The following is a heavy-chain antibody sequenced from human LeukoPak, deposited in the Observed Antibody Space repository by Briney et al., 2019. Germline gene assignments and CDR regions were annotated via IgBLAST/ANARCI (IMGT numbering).Heavy chain of an antibody. CDR2: IWYDGSNK. J-gene: IGHJ4*02. V-gene: IGHV3-33*01. Sequence: PGGSLRLSCAASGFTSSSYGMHWVRQAPGKGLEWVAVIWYDGSNKYYADSVKGRFTISRDNSKNTLYLQMNSLRAEDTAVYYCARARVVVPADPFDYWGQGTLVTVSS. CDR1: GFTSSSYG. CDR3: ARARVVVPADPFDY. D-gene: IGHD2-2*01.